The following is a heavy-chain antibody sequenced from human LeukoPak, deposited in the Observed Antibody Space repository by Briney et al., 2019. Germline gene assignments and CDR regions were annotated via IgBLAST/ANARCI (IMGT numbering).Heavy chain of an antibody. CDR2: ISYDGSNK. CDR3: AKSIAAAGVYGMDV. D-gene: IGHD6-13*01. Sequence: GGSLRLSCAASGFTFSSYGMHWVRQAPGKGLEWVAVISYDGSNKYYADSVKGRFTISRDNSKNTLYLQMNSLRAEDTAVYYCAKSIAAAGVYGMDVWGQGTTVTVSS. J-gene: IGHJ6*02. V-gene: IGHV3-30*18. CDR1: GFTFSSYG.